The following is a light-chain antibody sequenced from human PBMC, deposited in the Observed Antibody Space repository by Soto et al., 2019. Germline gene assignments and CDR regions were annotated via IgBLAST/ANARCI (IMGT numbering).Light chain of an antibody. Sequence: QTVVTQEPSFSVSPGGTVTLTCGLSSGSVSTSNYPSWHQQTPGQAPRTLIYSTTTRSSGVPDRFSGSILGNRAALTITGAQADDESDYYCGLYMGSGISVFGGGTKLTVL. J-gene: IGLJ2*01. CDR3: GLYMGSGISV. V-gene: IGLV8-61*01. CDR1: SGSVSTSNY. CDR2: STT.